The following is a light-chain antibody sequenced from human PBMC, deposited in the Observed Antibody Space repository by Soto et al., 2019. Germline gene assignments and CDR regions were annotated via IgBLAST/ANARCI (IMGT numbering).Light chain of an antibody. Sequence: QSALTQPASVSGSPGQSITISCTGTSSDVGAYDWVSWYQHHPGKAPKLIIHEVINRPSGISFRFSGSKSGNTASLTISGLQAEDEADYYCSSYTSSSTVLFGGGTKLPS. CDR1: SSDVGAYDW. CDR3: SSYTSSSTVL. J-gene: IGLJ2*01. CDR2: EVI. V-gene: IGLV2-14*01.